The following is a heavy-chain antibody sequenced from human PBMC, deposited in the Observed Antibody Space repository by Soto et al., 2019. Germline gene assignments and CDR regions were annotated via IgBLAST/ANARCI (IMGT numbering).Heavy chain of an antibody. CDR3: ARHSPPMYDILTGTTLDPYYGMDV. CDR2: IYYSVST. Sequence: SETLSLTCSFSGCSISSYYWSLIRQPPGRGLEWIGYIYYSVSTNYNPSLKSRVTISVDTSKNQFSLKLSSVTAADTAVYYCARHSPPMYDILTGTTLDPYYGMDVWGQGTTVTV. D-gene: IGHD3-9*01. CDR1: GCSISSYY. V-gene: IGHV4-59*08. J-gene: IGHJ6*02.